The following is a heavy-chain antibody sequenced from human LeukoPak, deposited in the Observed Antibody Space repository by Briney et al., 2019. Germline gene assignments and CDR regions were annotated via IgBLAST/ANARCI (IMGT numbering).Heavy chain of an antibody. CDR1: EFTFTNYW. V-gene: IGHV3-74*01. CDR2: IDNDGSNS. CDR3: ARGGYHHGFDI. J-gene: IGHJ3*02. D-gene: IGHD1-14*01. Sequence: GGSLRLSCAASEFTFTNYWMHWVRQAPGEGLVWVSRIDNDGSNSIYADSVKGRFTISRDNAKNTVYLQMHGLRADDTAVYYCARGGYHHGFDIWGQGTMVTVST.